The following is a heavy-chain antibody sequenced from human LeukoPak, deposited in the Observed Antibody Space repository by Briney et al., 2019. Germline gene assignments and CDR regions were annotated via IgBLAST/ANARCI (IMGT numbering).Heavy chain of an antibody. J-gene: IGHJ5*02. CDR2: INPSGGST. CDR3: ARGRQTGGSDP. V-gene: IGHV1-46*01. Sequence: ASVKVSCKASGYTFTSYYMYWLRKAPGQGLEWMGLINPSGGSTSYAQQFQGRVTMTRDTSTSTVYMELSSLRSEDTAVYYCARGRQTGGSDPWGQGTMVTVSS. CDR1: GYTFTSYY. D-gene: IGHD1-14*01.